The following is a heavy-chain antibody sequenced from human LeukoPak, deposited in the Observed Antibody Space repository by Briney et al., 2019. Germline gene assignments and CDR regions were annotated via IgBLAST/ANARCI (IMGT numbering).Heavy chain of an antibody. Sequence: GGSLRLSCAASGFTFSSYSMNWVRQAPGKGLEWVSSISNSSSYIYYADSVKGRFTISRDNAKNSLYLQMNSLRAEDTAVYYCASAPPGYSSSWYYWGQGTLVTVSS. CDR3: ASAPPGYSSSWYY. CDR2: ISNSSSYI. D-gene: IGHD6-13*01. CDR1: GFTFSSYS. V-gene: IGHV3-21*01. J-gene: IGHJ4*02.